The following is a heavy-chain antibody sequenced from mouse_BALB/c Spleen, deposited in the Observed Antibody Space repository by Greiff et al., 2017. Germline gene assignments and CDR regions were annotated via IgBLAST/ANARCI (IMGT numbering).Heavy chain of an antibody. Sequence: EVKLVESGAELVKPGASVKLSCTASGFNIKDTYMHWVKQRPEQGLEWIGRIDPANGNTKYDPKFQGKATITADTSSNTAYLQLSSLTSEDTAVYYWARWGLVDYWGQGTTLTVSS. CDR1: GFNIKDTY. J-gene: IGHJ2*01. D-gene: IGHD3-3*01. CDR3: ARWGLVDY. CDR2: IDPANGNT. V-gene: IGHV14-3*02.